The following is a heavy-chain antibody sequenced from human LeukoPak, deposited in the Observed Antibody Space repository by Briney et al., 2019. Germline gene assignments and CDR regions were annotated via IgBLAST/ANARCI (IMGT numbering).Heavy chain of an antibody. J-gene: IGHJ5*02. CDR2: VYNSGST. Sequence: PSETLSLTCTVSGGYISTYYWSWIRQPPGKGLEYIGYVYNSGSTNYNPSLKSRLTISVDTSKNQFSLKLTSVTAADTAVYYCARQVHGAAGRFDTWGQGTLVTVAS. D-gene: IGHD6-13*01. CDR1: GGYISTYY. CDR3: ARQVHGAAGRFDT. V-gene: IGHV4-59*08.